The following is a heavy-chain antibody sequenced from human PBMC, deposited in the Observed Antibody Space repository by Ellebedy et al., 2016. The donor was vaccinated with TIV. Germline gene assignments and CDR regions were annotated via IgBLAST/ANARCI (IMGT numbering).Heavy chain of an antibody. V-gene: IGHV5-10-1*01. CDR3: ARRMGAGADT. D-gene: IGHD1-26*01. CDR2: IDPSDSDT. J-gene: IGHJ5*02. Sequence: GESLKISCQASGYSFTSYWNSWVRQMPGKGLEWMGRIDPSDSDTNYSTYFEGHVPISADKSISTAYLQWSSLKASDTAMYYCARRMGAGADTWGQGTLVTVSS. CDR1: GYSFTSYW.